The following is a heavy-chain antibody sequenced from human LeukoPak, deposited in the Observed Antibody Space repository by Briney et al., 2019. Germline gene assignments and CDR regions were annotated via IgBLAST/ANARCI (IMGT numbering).Heavy chain of an antibody. V-gene: IGHV3-23*01. CDR2: ISPSGEST. J-gene: IGHJ4*02. Sequence: PGGSLRLSCAASGFPFSSHAMNWVRQAPGKGLEWVSDISPSGESTDYADSVKGRFTISRDNSKNTLYLQMDSLRDEDRAVYFCAKGSRGYDFDSWGQGTPVTVSS. CDR3: AKGSRGYDFDS. D-gene: IGHD6-25*01. CDR1: GFPFSSHA.